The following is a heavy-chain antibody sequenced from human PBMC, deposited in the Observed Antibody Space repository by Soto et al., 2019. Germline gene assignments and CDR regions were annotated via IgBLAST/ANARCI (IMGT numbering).Heavy chain of an antibody. CDR2: IYYSGST. CDR3: ASAYDILTGYYKVSNWFDP. V-gene: IGHV4-39*01. CDR1: GGSISSSSYY. J-gene: IGHJ5*02. Sequence: PSETLSLTCTVSGGSISSSSYYWGWIRQPPGKRLEWIGSIYYSGSTYYNTSLKSRVTISVDTSKNQFSLKLSSVTAADTAVYYCASAYDILTGYYKVSNWFDPWGQGTLVTVSS. D-gene: IGHD3-9*01.